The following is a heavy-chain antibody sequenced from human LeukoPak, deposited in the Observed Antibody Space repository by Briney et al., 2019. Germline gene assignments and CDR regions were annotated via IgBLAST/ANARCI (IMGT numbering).Heavy chain of an antibody. D-gene: IGHD1-20*01. J-gene: IGHJ4*02. CDR2: IYSGGST. V-gene: IGHV3-53*01. CDR1: GFTVSSNY. Sequence: GGSLRLSCAASGFTVSSNYMSWVRQAPGKGLEWVSVIYSGGSTYYADSVKGRFAISRDNSKNTLYLQMNSLRAEDTAVYYCASRSITGRADYWGQGTLVTVSS. CDR3: ASRSITGRADY.